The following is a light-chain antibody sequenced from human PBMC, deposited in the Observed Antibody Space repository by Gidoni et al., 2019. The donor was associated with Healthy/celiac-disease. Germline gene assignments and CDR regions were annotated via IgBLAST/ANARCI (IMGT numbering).Light chain of an antibody. CDR3: SSYTSSSTL. V-gene: IGLV2-14*01. J-gene: IGLJ1*01. CDR2: DVS. CDR1: IIDVGGYNY. Sequence: QSELTQPASVSGSPGQSITISCTGTIIDVGGYNYVSWYQQHPGKAPKRMIYDVSNRPSGVSNRFSGSKSGNTASLTIAGLQADDEAYYYCSSYTSSSTLFGTGTKVTVL.